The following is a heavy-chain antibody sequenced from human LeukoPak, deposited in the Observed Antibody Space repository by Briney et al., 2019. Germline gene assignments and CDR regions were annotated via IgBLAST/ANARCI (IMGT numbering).Heavy chain of an antibody. CDR1: GGSISSGDYY. V-gene: IGHV4-30-4*01. CDR3: ARVEYSSSWYWLKFDY. D-gene: IGHD6-13*01. CDR2: IYYSGST. J-gene: IGHJ4*02. Sequence: SETLSLTCTVSGGSISSGDYYWSWIRQPPGTGLEWIGYIYYSGSTYYNPSLKSRVTISVDTSKNQFSLKLSSVTAADTAVYYCARVEYSSSWYWLKFDYWGQETLVTVSS.